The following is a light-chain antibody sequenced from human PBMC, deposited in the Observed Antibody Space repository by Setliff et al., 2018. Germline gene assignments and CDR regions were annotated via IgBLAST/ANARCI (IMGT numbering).Light chain of an antibody. J-gene: IGLJ1*01. CDR2: EVT. CDR1: SGDFFGYNY. CDR3: SSYEGSNNYV. Sequence: QSALTQPPSASGSPGPSVTISCTGTSGDFFGYNYVSWYLQHPGKAPKLTIYEVTKRPSGVPVRFSGSKSGNTASLTVSGLQAEDDADYYCSSYEGSNNYVFGTGTKVTV. V-gene: IGLV2-8*01.